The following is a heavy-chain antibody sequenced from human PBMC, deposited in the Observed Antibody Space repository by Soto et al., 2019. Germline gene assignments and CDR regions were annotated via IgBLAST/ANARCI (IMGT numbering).Heavy chain of an antibody. J-gene: IGHJ6*02. CDR2: ISAYNGNA. CDR1: GYTFTSYG. D-gene: IGHD6-13*01. V-gene: IGHV1-18*01. CDR3: ARVPYSSSPDGMDV. Sequence: QVQLVQSGAEVKKPGASVKVSCKASGYTFTSYGISWVRQAPGQGLEWMGWISAYNGNANYAQKLQGRVTMTTDTSSSTAYMEMRSLRSDDTAVYYCARVPYSSSPDGMDVWGQGTTVTVSS.